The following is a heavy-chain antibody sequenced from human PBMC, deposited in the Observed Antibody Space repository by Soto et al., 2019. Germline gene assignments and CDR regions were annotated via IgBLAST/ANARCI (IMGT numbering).Heavy chain of an antibody. Sequence: ASVKVSCKASGYTFTSYAMHWVRQAPGQRLEWMGWINAGNGNTKYSQKFQGRVTITRDTSASTAYMELSSLRSEDTAVYYCARRGGWSGYYVFDYWGQGTLVTSPQ. J-gene: IGHJ4*02. CDR2: INAGNGNT. CDR1: GYTFTSYA. D-gene: IGHD3-3*01. V-gene: IGHV1-3*01. CDR3: ARRGGWSGYYVFDY.